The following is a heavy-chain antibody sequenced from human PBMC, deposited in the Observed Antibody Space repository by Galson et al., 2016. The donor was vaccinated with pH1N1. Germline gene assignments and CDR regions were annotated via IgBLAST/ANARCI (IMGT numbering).Heavy chain of an antibody. V-gene: IGHV3-23*01. CDR3: TKARVGNYYCDY. CDR1: GFTFGDYA. CDR2: ISTSRDTT. D-gene: IGHD1-7*01. J-gene: IGHJ4*02. Sequence: SLRLSCAASGFTFGDYAMRWVRQAPGKGLEYVSSISTSRDTTSYCDSVRGRFTISRDNSKNTVYLQMNSLSAEDTDIYYCTKARVGNYYCDYWGQGSLVTVSS.